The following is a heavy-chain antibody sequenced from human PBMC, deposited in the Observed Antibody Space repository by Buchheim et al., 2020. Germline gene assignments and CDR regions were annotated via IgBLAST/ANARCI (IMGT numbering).Heavy chain of an antibody. V-gene: IGHV3-33*01. CDR1: GFTFSSYG. D-gene: IGHD3-10*01. J-gene: IGHJ4*02. CDR2: IWYDGSNK. CDR3: ARGPLWFSGDYFDY. Sequence: QVQLVESGGGVVQPGRSLRLSCAASGFTFSSYGMHWVRQAPGKGLEWVAVIWYDGSNKYYADSVKGRFTISRDNSKNTLYLQMNSLRAEDTAVYYCARGPLWFSGDYFDYWGQGTL.